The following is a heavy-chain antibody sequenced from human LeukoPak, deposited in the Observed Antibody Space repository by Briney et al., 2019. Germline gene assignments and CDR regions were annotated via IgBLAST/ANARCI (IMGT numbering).Heavy chain of an antibody. Sequence: ASVKVSCKASGYTFTGYYMHWVRQAPGQGLEWMGWINPNSGGTNYAQKFQGRVTMTEDTSTDTAYMELSSLRSEDTAVYYCATSLKFPLIMGATFYFDYWGQGTLVTVSS. D-gene: IGHD1-26*01. CDR3: ATSLKFPLIMGATFYFDY. J-gene: IGHJ4*02. V-gene: IGHV1-2*02. CDR2: INPNSGGT. CDR1: GYTFTGYY.